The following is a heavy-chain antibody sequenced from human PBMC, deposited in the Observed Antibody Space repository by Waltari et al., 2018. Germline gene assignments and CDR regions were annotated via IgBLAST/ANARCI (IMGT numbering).Heavy chain of an antibody. CDR2: IYYSGTT. Sequence: QVQLQESGPGLVKPSETLSLTCTVSGGSISSYYWAWIRQPPGKGLDWIGYIYYSGTTNYDPSLKSRVTISVDTSKNQCSLKLSAVTAADTAVYYCARGLGYCSSNRCFDAFDIWGQGTMVTVSS. J-gene: IGHJ3*02. CDR3: ARGLGYCSSNRCFDAFDI. V-gene: IGHV4-59*01. D-gene: IGHD2-2*01. CDR1: GGSISSYY.